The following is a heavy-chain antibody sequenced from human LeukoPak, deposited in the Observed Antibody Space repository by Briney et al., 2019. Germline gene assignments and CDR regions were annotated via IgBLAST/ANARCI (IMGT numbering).Heavy chain of an antibody. CDR3: ARDQAYSSSLRPYYYYYYYMDV. J-gene: IGHJ6*03. CDR2: MNWNGGST. CDR1: GFTFDDYG. Sequence: GGALRLSCAASGFTFDDYGMSWGRQAPGKGLEGGSGMNWNGGSTVYADSVKGGFTISRDNAKKSLYLQMNSLRAEDRDWYYFARDQAYSSSLRPYYYYYYYMDVWGKGTTVTVSS. D-gene: IGHD6-6*01. V-gene: IGHV3-20*04.